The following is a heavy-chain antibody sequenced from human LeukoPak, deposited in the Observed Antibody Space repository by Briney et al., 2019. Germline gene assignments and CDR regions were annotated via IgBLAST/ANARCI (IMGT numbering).Heavy chain of an antibody. Sequence: GGSLRLSCAASGFTFSNHAMHWGRQAPGKGLEWVTLVWYDGNRKYYADSVKGRFTISRDNSKNSVYLQLNSLRPEDTAMYYCVSMVRGIGYWGQGTLVTVSS. CDR2: VWYDGNRK. D-gene: IGHD3-10*01. J-gene: IGHJ4*02. V-gene: IGHV3-30*02. CDR1: GFTFSNHA. CDR3: VSMVRGIGY.